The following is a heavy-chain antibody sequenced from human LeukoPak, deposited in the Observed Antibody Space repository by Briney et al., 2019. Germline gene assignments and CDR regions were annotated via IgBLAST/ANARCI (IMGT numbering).Heavy chain of an antibody. CDR3: AKVTDGGYGDYYFDY. CDR2: IYSGGST. Sequence: GGSLRLSCAASGFTVSSNYMSWVRQAPGKGLEWVSVIYSGGSTYYADSVEGRFTISRDNAKKSLYLQMNSLRAEDTAVYYCAKVTDGGYGDYYFDYWGQGTLVTVSS. V-gene: IGHV3-53*01. D-gene: IGHD5-12*01. CDR1: GFTVSSNY. J-gene: IGHJ4*01.